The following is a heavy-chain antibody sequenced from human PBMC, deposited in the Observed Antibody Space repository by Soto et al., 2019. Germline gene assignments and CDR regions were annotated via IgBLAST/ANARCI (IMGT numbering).Heavy chain of an antibody. V-gene: IGHV1-46*01. Sequence: ASVKFSCKTSGYTFTSYYIHWVRQAPGQGLEWMGTINPRGGSTNYAPKFQGRVTVTRDTSTSTVYMELSSLRSEDTAVYYCARTDDYAFDYWGQGTQVTVSS. CDR3: ARTDDYAFDY. D-gene: IGHD4-17*01. CDR1: GYTFTSYY. J-gene: IGHJ4*02. CDR2: INPRGGST.